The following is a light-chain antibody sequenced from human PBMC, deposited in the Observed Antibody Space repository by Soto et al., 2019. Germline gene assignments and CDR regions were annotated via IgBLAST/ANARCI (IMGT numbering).Light chain of an antibody. V-gene: IGKV3-15*01. CDR3: QKYNSAPRT. CDR2: GAS. J-gene: IGKJ1*01. CDR1: QSVSSN. Sequence: EFVLTQSPGTLSFSPGERATLSCRASQSVSSNLAWYQQKPGQAPRLLIYGASTRATGIPARFSGSGSGTEFTLTISSLQPEDVATYYCQKYNSAPRTFGQGTKV.